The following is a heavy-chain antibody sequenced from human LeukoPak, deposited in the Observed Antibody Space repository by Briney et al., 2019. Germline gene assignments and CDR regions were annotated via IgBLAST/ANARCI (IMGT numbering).Heavy chain of an antibody. Sequence: SETLSLTCTVSGGSISSYYWSWIRQPPGKGLEWIGYIYYSGSTNYNPSLKSRVTISVDTSKNQFSLKLSSVTAADTAVYYCAKDIGIRFLEWLSNWGQGTLVTVSS. J-gene: IGHJ4*02. CDR2: IYYSGST. CDR3: AKDIGIRFLEWLSN. D-gene: IGHD3-3*01. V-gene: IGHV4-59*01. CDR1: GGSISSYY.